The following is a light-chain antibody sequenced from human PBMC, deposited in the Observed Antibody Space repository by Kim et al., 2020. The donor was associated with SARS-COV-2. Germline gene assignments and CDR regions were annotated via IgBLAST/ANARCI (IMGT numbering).Light chain of an antibody. CDR2: DVS. J-gene: IGLJ1*01. Sequence: SATISCTGTSSDVGVYNYVSWYQHHPGKAPTLMVYDVSKRPAGVPDRFSGSKSGNTASLSISGRQAEDEADCYCCSYAGSYTPYVFGTGTKVTVL. CDR1: SSDVGVYNY. V-gene: IGLV2-11*01. CDR3: CSYAGSYTPYV.